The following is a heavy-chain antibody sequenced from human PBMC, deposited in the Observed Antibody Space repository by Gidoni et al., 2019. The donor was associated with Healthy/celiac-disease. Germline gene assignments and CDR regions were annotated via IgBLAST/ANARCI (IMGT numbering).Heavy chain of an antibody. V-gene: IGHV3-9*01. J-gene: IGHJ4*02. CDR2: ISWNSGSI. Sequence: EVQLVESGGGLVQPGRSLRLSCAASGFTFDDYALHWVRQAPGKGLEWVSGISWNSGSIGYADSVKGRFTISRDNAKNSLYLQMNSLRAEDTALYYCAKGKTYYYGSGSYYSFDYWGQGTLVTVSS. CDR1: GFTFDDYA. D-gene: IGHD3-10*01. CDR3: AKGKTYYYGSGSYYSFDY.